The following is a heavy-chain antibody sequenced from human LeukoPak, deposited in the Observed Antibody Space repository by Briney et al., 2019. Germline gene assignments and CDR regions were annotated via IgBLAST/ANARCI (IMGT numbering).Heavy chain of an antibody. V-gene: IGHV4-59*08. D-gene: IGHD6-19*01. J-gene: IGHJ2*01. CDR3: ARRGSSSYDHTDWFFDL. CDR1: GAFISSYY. Sequence: WETLSLTCTVSGAFISSYYWSWPRQPPGKGLEWLGLIHYSGSFNYSPSLKSRVTISVDTSKSQFSLKLSSVTAADTAVYYCARRGSSSYDHTDWFFDLWGRGTLVSVSS. CDR2: IHYSGSF.